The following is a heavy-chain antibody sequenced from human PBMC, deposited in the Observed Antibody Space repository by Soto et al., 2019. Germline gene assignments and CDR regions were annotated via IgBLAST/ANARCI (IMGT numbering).Heavy chain of an antibody. V-gene: IGHV1-24*01. Sequence: ASVKVSCKVSGYTLTELSMHWVRQAPGKGLEWMGGFDPEDGETIYAQKFQGRVTMTRNTSISTAYMELSSLRSEDTAVYYCARVIHYYDSSGYYYYFDYWGQGTLVTVSS. CDR3: ARVIHYYDSSGYYYYFDY. CDR1: GYTLTELS. CDR2: FDPEDGET. J-gene: IGHJ4*02. D-gene: IGHD3-22*01.